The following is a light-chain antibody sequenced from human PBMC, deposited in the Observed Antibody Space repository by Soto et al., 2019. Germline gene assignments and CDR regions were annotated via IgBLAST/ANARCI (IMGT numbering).Light chain of an antibody. CDR3: CSHAAGSSYV. CDR2: EAT. CDR1: SSDVGSHNL. J-gene: IGLJ1*01. Sequence: QSALTQPASMSGSPGQSITISCTGTSSDVGSHNLVSWYQQYPGKAPKVVIFEATKRPSGTSNRFSGSKSGSTASLTISGLQAEDEADYYCCSHAAGSSYVFGTGTKLTVL. V-gene: IGLV2-23*01.